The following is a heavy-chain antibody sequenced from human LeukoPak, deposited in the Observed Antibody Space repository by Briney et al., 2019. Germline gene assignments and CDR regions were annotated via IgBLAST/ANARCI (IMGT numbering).Heavy chain of an antibody. V-gene: IGHV4-34*01. J-gene: IGHJ5*02. CDR2: INHSGST. CDR1: GGSFSAYY. D-gene: IGHD1-26*01. CDR3: ARGRVVRELLLARPNQNWFDP. Sequence: MASETLSLTCAVYGGSFSAYYWSWIRQPPGKGLEWIGEINHSGSTNYNPSLRSRVTKSVDTSKNQFSLKPNSVTAADTAVYYCARGRVVRELLLARPNQNWFDPWGQGTLVTVSS.